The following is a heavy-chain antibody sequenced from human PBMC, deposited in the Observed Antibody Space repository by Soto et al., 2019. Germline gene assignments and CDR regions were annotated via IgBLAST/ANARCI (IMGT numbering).Heavy chain of an antibody. CDR1: GFTFSSYG. CDR3: ARDPYCSSTSCQYYFDY. D-gene: IGHD2-2*01. V-gene: IGHV3-33*01. Sequence: VQLVESGGGVVQPGRSLRLSCAASGFTFSSYGMHWVRQAPGKGLEWVAVIWYDGSNKYYADSVKGRFTISRDNSKNTLYLQMNSLRAEDTAVYYCARDPYCSSTSCQYYFDYWGQGTLVTVSS. J-gene: IGHJ4*02. CDR2: IWYDGSNK.